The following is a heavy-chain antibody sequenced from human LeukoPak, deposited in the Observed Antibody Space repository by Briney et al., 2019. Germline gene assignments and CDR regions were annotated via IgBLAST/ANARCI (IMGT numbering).Heavy chain of an antibody. J-gene: IGHJ4*02. D-gene: IGHD3-16*01. CDR2: ISYDGNYN. Sequence: PGTSLRLSCAASGLTFSDHAMHWVRQAPGKGLEWLGVISYDGNYNHYADSVKGRFTVSRDNSKNTVYLHMSSLKPEDTAVYYCARDLGSYVWGNHSDYWGQGTLVTVSS. CDR3: ARDLGSYVWGNHSDY. CDR1: GLTFSDHA. V-gene: IGHV3-30-3*01.